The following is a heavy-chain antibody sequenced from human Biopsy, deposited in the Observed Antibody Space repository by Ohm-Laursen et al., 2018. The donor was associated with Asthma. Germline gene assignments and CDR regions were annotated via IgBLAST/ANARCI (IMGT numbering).Heavy chain of an antibody. Sequence: SETLSLTCSISGGSIKSSSWTWIRQPPGKGLEWIGYSGNTNYNPSLKSRVTISVDTSKNQVSLELRSVSSSDTAVYYCARLWDYYDGRAPGGDAFDIWGQGTMVSVSS. CDR3: ARLWDYYDGRAPGGDAFDI. D-gene: IGHD3-22*01. V-gene: IGHV4-59*01. CDR2: SGNT. CDR1: GGSIKSSS. J-gene: IGHJ3*02.